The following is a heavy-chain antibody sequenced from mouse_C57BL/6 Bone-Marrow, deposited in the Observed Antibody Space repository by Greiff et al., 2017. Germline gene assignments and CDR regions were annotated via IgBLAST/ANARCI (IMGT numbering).Heavy chain of an antibody. CDR1: GYSFTDYN. CDR3: ASPYDYDGGYYYAMDY. CDR2: INPNYGTT. J-gene: IGHJ4*01. D-gene: IGHD2-4*01. V-gene: IGHV1-39*01. Sequence: EVQLQQSGPELVKPGASVKISCKASGYSFTDYNMNWVKQSNGKSLEWIGVINPNYGTTSYNQKFQGKATLTVDQSSSTAYMQINSLTSEDSAIYYCASPYDYDGGYYYAMDYWGQGTSVTVSS.